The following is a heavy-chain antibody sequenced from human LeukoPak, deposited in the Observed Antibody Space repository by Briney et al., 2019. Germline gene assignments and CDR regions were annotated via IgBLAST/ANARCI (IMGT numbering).Heavy chain of an antibody. CDR2: ISSSSSYI. CDR1: GSTFSSYS. D-gene: IGHD3-22*01. V-gene: IGHV3-21*01. Sequence: PGGSLRLSCAASGSTFSSYSMNWVRQAPGKGLAWVSSISSSSSYIYYADSVKGRFTISRDNAKNSLYLQMNSLRAEDTAVYYCAREVGYYYDSSGFDYWGQGTLVTVSS. J-gene: IGHJ4*02. CDR3: AREVGYYYDSSGFDY.